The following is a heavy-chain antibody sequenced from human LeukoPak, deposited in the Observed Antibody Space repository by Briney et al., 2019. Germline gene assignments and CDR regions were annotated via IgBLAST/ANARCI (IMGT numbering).Heavy chain of an antibody. J-gene: IGHJ4*02. CDR2: ISYDGSNK. V-gene: IGHV3-30-3*01. CDR3: ARDPVGRYSYGFRVDY. Sequence: GGSLRLSCAASGFTFSSYAMHWVRQAPGKGLEWVAVISYDGSNKYYADSVKGRFTISRDNSKNTLYLQMNSLRAEDTAVYYCARDPVGRYSYGFRVDYWGQGTLVTVSS. D-gene: IGHD5-18*01. CDR1: GFTFSSYA.